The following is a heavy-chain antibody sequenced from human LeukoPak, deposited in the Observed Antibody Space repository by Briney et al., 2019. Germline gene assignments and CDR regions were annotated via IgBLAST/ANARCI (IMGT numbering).Heavy chain of an antibody. Sequence: SETLSLTCSVSGGSITSYYWSWIRQSPGKGLEWIGYIHYSGSTNYNPSLKSRVTISGDTSKNQCSLKLSSVTAADTAVYYCARDKVVGTGDAFDIWGQGTMVTVSS. V-gene: IGHV4-59*01. CDR2: IHYSGST. CDR3: ARDKVVGTGDAFDI. D-gene: IGHD6-19*01. CDR1: GGSITSYY. J-gene: IGHJ3*02.